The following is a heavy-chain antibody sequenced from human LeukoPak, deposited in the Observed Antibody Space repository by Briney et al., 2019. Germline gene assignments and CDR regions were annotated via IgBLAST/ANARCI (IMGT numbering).Heavy chain of an antibody. Sequence: GSSVKVSCKASGGTFSSYAISWVRQAPGQGLEWMGGIIPILGTANYAQKFQGRVTITADESTSTAYMELSSLRSEDTAVYYCAIDIYSGSPGSRQHWGQGTLVTVSS. V-gene: IGHV1-69*01. CDR3: AIDIYSGSPGSRQH. D-gene: IGHD1-26*01. CDR2: IIPILGTA. CDR1: GGTFSSYA. J-gene: IGHJ1*01.